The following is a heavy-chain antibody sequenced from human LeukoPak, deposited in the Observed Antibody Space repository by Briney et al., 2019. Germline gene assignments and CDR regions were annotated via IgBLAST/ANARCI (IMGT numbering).Heavy chain of an antibody. CDR2: INHSGST. J-gene: IGHJ6*02. Sequence: SETLSLTCAVYGGSFSGYYWSWIRQPPGKGLEWIGEINHSGSTNYNPSLKSRVTISVDTSKNQFSLKLSSVTAADTAVYYCARRYYYGSGSYYPPPYYYYYYGMDVWGQGTTVTVSS. D-gene: IGHD3-10*01. V-gene: IGHV4-34*01. CDR3: ARRYYYGSGSYYPPPYYYYYYGMDV. CDR1: GGSFSGYY.